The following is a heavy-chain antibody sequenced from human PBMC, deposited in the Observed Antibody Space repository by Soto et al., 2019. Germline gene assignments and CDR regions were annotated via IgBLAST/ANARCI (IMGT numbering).Heavy chain of an antibody. CDR1: GFTFSSYG. V-gene: IGHV3-30*03. J-gene: IGHJ4*02. CDR2: ISYDGSNK. CDR3: ATSRQLPTFDY. Sequence: GGSLRLSFAASGFTFSSYGMHWVRQAPGKGLEWVAVISYDGSNKYYADSVKGRFTIPRDNSKNTLYLQMNSLRAEDTAVYYCATSRQLPTFDYWGQGTLVTVSS. D-gene: IGHD3-10*01.